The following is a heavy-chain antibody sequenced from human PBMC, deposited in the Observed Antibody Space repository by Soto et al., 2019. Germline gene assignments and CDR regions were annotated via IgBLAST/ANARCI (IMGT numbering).Heavy chain of an antibody. J-gene: IGHJ6*02. Sequence: EAGPTLVNPTQTLTLTCTFSGFSLSTSVICVSWIRQPPGKALEWLARIDWDDDKYYSTSLKTRLTISKDTSKNQVVLTMTNMDPVDTATYYCARIVGYSSSSGHYYGMDAWGQGTTVTVSS. V-gene: IGHV2-70*11. D-gene: IGHD6-6*01. CDR3: ARIVGYSSSSGHYYGMDA. CDR2: IDWDDDK. CDR1: GFSLSTSVIC.